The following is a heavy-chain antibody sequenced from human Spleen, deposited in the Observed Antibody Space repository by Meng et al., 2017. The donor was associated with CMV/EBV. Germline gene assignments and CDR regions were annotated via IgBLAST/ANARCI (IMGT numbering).Heavy chain of an antibody. CDR1: GFTFTNAW. V-gene: IGHV3-15*01. CDR3: STSTYSYDHLH. D-gene: IGHD2-15*01. J-gene: IGHJ4*02. CDR2: IKSRNDGGTT. Sequence: CAASGFTFTNAWMSWVRQTPEKGLEWVGRIKSRNDGGTTDYNAPVKGRFSISRDDAINTLYLQMNSLETEDTGMYYCSTSTYSYDHLHWGQGTLVTVSS.